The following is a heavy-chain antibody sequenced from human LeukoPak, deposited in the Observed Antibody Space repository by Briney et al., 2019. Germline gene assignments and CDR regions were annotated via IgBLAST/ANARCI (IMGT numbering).Heavy chain of an antibody. CDR3: ARGDGYNQGD. CDR2: IYYSGST. J-gene: IGHJ4*02. CDR1: GGSIISSSYY. Sequence: PSETLSLTCTVSGGSIISSSYYWGWIRQHPGKGLEWIGYIYYSGSTYYNPSLKSRVTMSVDTSKNQFSLNLSSVTAADTAVYYCARGDGYNQGDWGQGTLVTVSS. V-gene: IGHV4-31*03. D-gene: IGHD5-24*01.